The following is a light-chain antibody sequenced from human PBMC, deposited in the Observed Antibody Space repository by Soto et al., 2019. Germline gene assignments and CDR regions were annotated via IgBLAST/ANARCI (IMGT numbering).Light chain of an antibody. CDR1: QSISSW. CDR2: DAS. Sequence: DIQMTQSPSTLSSSVGDRATITCRASQSISSWLAWYQQKPGKAPKLLIYDASSLESGVPSRFSGSGSGTEFTLTISSLQPDDFATYYRQQYYSLFTFGGGTKVDIK. J-gene: IGKJ4*01. V-gene: IGKV1-5*01. CDR3: QQYYSLFT.